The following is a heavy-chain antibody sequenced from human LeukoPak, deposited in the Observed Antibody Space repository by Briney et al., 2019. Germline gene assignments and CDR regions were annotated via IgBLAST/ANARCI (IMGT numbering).Heavy chain of an antibody. CDR2: INHSRST. CDR1: GVSSSGYY. D-gene: IGHD5-24*01. Sequence: PSETLSLTCAVYGVSSSGYYWSWIRQPPGKGLEWVGEINHSRSTNYTPSLKSRVTISVDTSKNQFSLKLSSVTAADTAVYYCARGERYPTHDAFDIWGQGTMVTVSS. CDR3: ARGERYPTHDAFDI. J-gene: IGHJ3*02. V-gene: IGHV4-34*01.